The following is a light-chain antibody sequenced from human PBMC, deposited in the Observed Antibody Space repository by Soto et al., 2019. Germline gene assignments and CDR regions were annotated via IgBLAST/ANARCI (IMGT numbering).Light chain of an antibody. J-gene: IGLJ2*01. CDR1: SSDVGAYNY. CDR2: DVS. CDR3: CSYTTSSTVV. Sequence: QSALTQPASVSGSPGQSITISCTGTSSDVGAYNYVSWYQQYPGKAPKVIIYDVSNRPSGVSNRLSGSKSGNTASLTISGLQAEDEADYYCCSYTTSSTVVFGGGTKLTVL. V-gene: IGLV2-14*01.